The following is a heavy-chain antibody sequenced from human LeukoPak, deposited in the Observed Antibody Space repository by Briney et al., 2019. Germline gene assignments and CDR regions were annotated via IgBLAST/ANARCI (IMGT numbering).Heavy chain of an antibody. CDR1: GYTFTDYY. D-gene: IGHD5-24*01. J-gene: IGHJ3*02. CDR3: ARRRSRAFDI. V-gene: IGHV1-2*06. CDR2: INPNSGDT. Sequence: GASVKVSCKASGYTFTDYYIHWVRRAPGQGLEWMGRINPNSGDTNYAQNFQGRVTVTRDTSISTAYMELSRLRSDDTAVYYCARRRSRAFDIWGQGTMVTVSS.